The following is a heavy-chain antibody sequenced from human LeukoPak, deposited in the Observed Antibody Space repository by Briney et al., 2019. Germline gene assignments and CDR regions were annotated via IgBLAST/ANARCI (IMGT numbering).Heavy chain of an antibody. CDR3: ARSSGSYYKLYYFDY. J-gene: IGHJ4*02. D-gene: IGHD3-10*01. CDR1: GGSISSYY. CDR2: IYYSGST. Sequence: SETLSLTCTVSGGSISSYYWSWIRQPPGKGLEWIGYIYYSGSTNYNPSLKSRVTISVDTSKNQFSLKLSSVTAADTAVYYCARSSGSYYKLYYFDYWGQGTLVTVSS. V-gene: IGHV4-59*01.